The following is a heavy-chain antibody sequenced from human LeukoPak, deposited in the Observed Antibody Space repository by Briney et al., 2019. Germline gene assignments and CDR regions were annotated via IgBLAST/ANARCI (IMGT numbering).Heavy chain of an antibody. CDR3: ARASGVAAAAPFDY. J-gene: IGHJ4*02. Sequence: GGSLRLSCAASGFSFSNHGIHWVRQAPGKGLEWVSLIWYDGSNKYYADSVKGRFTISRDNSKNTLYLQMNSLRAEDTAVYYCARASGVAAAAPFDYWGQGTLVTVSS. CDR1: GFSFSNHG. D-gene: IGHD6-13*01. V-gene: IGHV3-33*08. CDR2: IWYDGSNK.